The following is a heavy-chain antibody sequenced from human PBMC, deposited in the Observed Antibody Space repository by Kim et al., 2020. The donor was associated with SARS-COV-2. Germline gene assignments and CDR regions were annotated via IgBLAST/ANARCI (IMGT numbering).Heavy chain of an antibody. CDR1: GFTFDDYA. Sequence: GGSLRLSCAASGFTFDDYAMHWVRQAPGKGLEWVSGISWNSGSIGYADSVKGRFTISRDNAKNSLYLQMNSLRAEDTALYYCAKGHGIAVAADDAFDIWG. CDR3: AKGHGIAVAADDAFDI. V-gene: IGHV3-9*01. CDR2: ISWNSGSI. J-gene: IGHJ3*02. D-gene: IGHD6-19*01.